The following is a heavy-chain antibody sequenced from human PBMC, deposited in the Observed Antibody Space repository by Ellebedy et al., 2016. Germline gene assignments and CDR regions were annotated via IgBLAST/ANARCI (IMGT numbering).Heavy chain of an antibody. CDR1: GFTFSDSA. Sequence: GESLKISCAASGFTFSDSAVHWVRQAPGKGLEWVGFIRSKAYGGTTEYAASLKTRFTISRDDSKSIVYLQMNSLKTEGTAVYYCNSGNLGYYYMDVWGRGTMVTVSS. V-gene: IGHV3-49*04. J-gene: IGHJ6*03. CDR2: IRSKAYGGTT. D-gene: IGHD1-7*01. CDR3: NSGNLGYYYMDV.